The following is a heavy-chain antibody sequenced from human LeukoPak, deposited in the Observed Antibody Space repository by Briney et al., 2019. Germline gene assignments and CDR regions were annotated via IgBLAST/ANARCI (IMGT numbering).Heavy chain of an antibody. CDR1: GGSFSGYY. CDR3: ARGRIAAAGTGYWFDP. J-gene: IGHJ5*02. V-gene: IGHV4-34*01. CDR2: INHSGST. Sequence: PSETLSLTCAVYGGSFSGYYWSWIRQPPGKGLEWIGEINHSGSTNYNPSLKSRVTISVDTSKNQFSLKLSSVTAADTAVYYCARGRIAAAGTGYWFDPWGQGTLVTASS. D-gene: IGHD6-13*01.